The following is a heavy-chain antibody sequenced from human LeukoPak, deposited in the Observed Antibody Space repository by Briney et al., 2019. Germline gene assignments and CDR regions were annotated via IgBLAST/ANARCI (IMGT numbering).Heavy chain of an antibody. Sequence: PSETLSLTCTVSGGSISSGDYYWSWIRQPPGKGLEWIGYIYYSGSTYYNPSLKSRVTISVDTSKNQFSLKLSSVTAADTAVYYCVRDAHDYGDYGWFDPWGQGTLVTVSS. CDR2: IYYSGST. V-gene: IGHV4-30-4*01. J-gene: IGHJ5*02. CDR1: GGSISSGDYY. CDR3: VRDAHDYGDYGWFDP. D-gene: IGHD4-17*01.